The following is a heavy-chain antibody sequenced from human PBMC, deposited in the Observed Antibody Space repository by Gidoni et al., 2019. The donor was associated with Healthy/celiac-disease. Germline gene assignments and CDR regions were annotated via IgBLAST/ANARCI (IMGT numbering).Heavy chain of an antibody. CDR2: ISSSSSTI. Sequence: EEQLVESGGGLVQHGGYLRLSCAASGFTCRSYSMNWVRQAPGKGLEWVSYISSSSSTIYYADSVKGRFTISRDNAKNSLYLQMNSLRDEDTAVYYCATSITIFGTAVLDYWGQGTLVTVSS. CDR3: ATSITIFGTAVLDY. CDR1: GFTCRSYS. V-gene: IGHV3-48*02. J-gene: IGHJ4*02. D-gene: IGHD3-3*01.